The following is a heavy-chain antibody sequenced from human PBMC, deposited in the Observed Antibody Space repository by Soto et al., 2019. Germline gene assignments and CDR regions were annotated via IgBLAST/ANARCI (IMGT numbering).Heavy chain of an antibody. CDR2: IIPIFGTA. CDR1: GGTFSSYA. CDR3: ARDHLVVPAAKGEYYYYGIDV. Sequence: QVQLVQSGAEVKKPGSSVKVSCKASGGTFSSYAISWVRQAPGQGLEWMGGIIPIFGTANYAQKFQGRVTITADESTSTAYMELSSLRSEDTAVYYCARDHLVVPAAKGEYYYYGIDVWGQGTTVTVSS. V-gene: IGHV1-69*01. D-gene: IGHD2-2*01. J-gene: IGHJ6*02.